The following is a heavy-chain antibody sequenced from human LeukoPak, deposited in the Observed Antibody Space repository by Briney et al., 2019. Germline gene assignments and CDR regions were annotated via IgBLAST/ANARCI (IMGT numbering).Heavy chain of an antibody. D-gene: IGHD1-26*01. CDR1: GYSISSGYY. Sequence: SETLSLTCTVSGYSISSGYYWGWIRQPPGRGRAWIGSIYHSGSTYYNPSLKSRLTISVDTSKNQFSLKLSSVTAADTAVYYCARDHSGSYYRYWGQGTLVTVSS. V-gene: IGHV4-38-2*02. J-gene: IGHJ4*02. CDR3: ARDHSGSYYRY. CDR2: IYHSGST.